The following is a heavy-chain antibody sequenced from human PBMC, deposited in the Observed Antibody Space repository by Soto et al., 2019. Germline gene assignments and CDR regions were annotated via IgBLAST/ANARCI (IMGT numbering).Heavy chain of an antibody. V-gene: IGHV1-69*13. D-gene: IGHD5-18*01. CDR3: ARDLSLVRGGYGRNWFDP. Sequence: SVKVSCKASGVTFSSYAISWVRQAPGQGLEWMGGIIPIFGTANYAQKFQGRVTITADESTSTAYMELSSLRSEDTAVYYCARDLSLVRGGYGRNWFDPWGQGTLVTVSS. J-gene: IGHJ5*02. CDR1: GVTFSSYA. CDR2: IIPIFGTA.